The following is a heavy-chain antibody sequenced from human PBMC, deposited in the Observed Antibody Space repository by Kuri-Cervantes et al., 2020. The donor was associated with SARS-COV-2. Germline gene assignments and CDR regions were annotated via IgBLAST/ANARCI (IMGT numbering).Heavy chain of an antibody. CDR2: ISAYNGNT. D-gene: IGHD6-25*01. CDR3: ASESSVQRLFDY. V-gene: IGHV1-18*01. CDR1: GYTFTSYD. J-gene: IGHJ4*02. Sequence: ASVKVSCKASGYTFTSYDINWVRQATGQGLEWMGWISAYNGNTNYAQKLQGRVTMTTDTSTSTAYMELRSLRSDDTAVYYCASESSVQRLFDYWGQGTPVTVSS.